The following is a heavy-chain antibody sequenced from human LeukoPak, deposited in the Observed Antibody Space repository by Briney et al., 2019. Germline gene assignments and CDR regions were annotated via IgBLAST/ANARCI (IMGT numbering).Heavy chain of an antibody. V-gene: IGHV6-1*01. J-gene: IGHJ3*01. CDR3: ASGCALNV. CDR1: GDSVSNNNAD. Sequence: SQTLSLTCAISGDSVSNNNADWNWLRQSPSRGLEWLGRTYYRSTWYHDYALSVQSRVTINPDTSKNQFSLQLNPVTPEDTAVYYCASGCALNVWGQGTVVTVSS. CDR2: TYYRSTWYH.